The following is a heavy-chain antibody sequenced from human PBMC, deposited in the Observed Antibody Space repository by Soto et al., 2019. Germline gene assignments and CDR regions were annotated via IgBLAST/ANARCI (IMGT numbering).Heavy chain of an antibody. D-gene: IGHD5-18*01. J-gene: IGHJ4*02. CDR3: VSDRGYGHASVPYS. CDR2: ISYDGSLQ. Sequence: QAQLVESGGGVVQPGRSLRLSCAASGFAFSSYGMHWVRQAPGTGLEWVAVISYDGSLQHYADSVKCRFTISRDNSKNMVLLQMSSLRAEDTGVYYCVSDRGYGHASVPYSWGQGTLVSVSS. V-gene: IGHV3-30*03. CDR1: GFAFSSYG.